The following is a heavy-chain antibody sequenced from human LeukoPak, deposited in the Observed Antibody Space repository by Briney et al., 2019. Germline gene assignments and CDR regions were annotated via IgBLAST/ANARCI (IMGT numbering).Heavy chain of an antibody. J-gene: IGHJ3*02. D-gene: IGHD1-7*01. Sequence: GGSLRLSCAASGFTFSSHGMHWVRQAPGKGLVWVSHVSTDGTSTSYVDSGKGRFTISRDNAKNTLYLQMNSLRAEDTAVYYCARDSPNYSKGAIDIWGQGTVVTVSS. CDR1: GFTFSSHG. V-gene: IGHV3-74*01. CDR2: VSTDGTST. CDR3: ARDSPNYSKGAIDI.